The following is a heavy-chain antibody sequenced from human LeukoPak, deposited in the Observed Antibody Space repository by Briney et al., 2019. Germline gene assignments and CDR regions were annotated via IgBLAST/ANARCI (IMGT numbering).Heavy chain of an antibody. CDR1: GFTFSSYE. Sequence: GGSLRLSCAASGFTFSSYEMNWVRQAPGKGLEGVSYISSSGSTIYYADSVKGRFTISRDNSKNTLYLQMNSLRVEDTAVYYCAKSWNYYDSSGDDALDIWGQGTMVTVSS. V-gene: IGHV3-48*03. CDR2: ISSSGSTI. CDR3: AKSWNYYDSSGDDALDI. J-gene: IGHJ3*02. D-gene: IGHD3-22*01.